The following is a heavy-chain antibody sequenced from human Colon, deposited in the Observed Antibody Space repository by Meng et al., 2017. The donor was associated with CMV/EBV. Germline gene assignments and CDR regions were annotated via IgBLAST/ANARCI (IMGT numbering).Heavy chain of an antibody. CDR1: GLIVSGNY. CDR2: IYGGGAT. J-gene: IGHJ3*02. CDR3: ARESSTSHDAFHM. Sequence: GESLKISCAASGLIVSGNYMSWVRQAPGKGLEWVSLIYGGGATYYADSVKVRFTISRDTSKNTLYLQMDSLRAEDTDVYYCARESSTSHDAFHMWGQGTVVTVSS. V-gene: IGHV3-53*01.